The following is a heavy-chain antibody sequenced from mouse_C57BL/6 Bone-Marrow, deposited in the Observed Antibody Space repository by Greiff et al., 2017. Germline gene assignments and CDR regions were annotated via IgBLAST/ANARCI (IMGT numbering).Heavy chain of an antibody. CDR3: TRDALLPYYAMDY. J-gene: IGHJ4*01. Sequence: DVHLVESGEGLVKPGGSLKLSCAASGFTFSSYAMSWVRQTPEKRLEWVAYISSGGDYIYYADTVKGRFTISRDNARNTLYLQMSSLKSEDTAMYYCTRDALLPYYAMDYWGQGTSVTVSS. CDR1: GFTFSSYA. D-gene: IGHD2-10*01. V-gene: IGHV5-9-1*02. CDR2: ISSGGDYI.